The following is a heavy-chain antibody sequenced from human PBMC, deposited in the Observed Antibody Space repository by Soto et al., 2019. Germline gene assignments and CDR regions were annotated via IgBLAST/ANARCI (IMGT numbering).Heavy chain of an antibody. D-gene: IGHD2-2*01. J-gene: IGHJ6*01. CDR2: IDWDDGK. CDR3: PQILVPQGMDL. Sequence: SGPTLVNPTQTLTLTCTFSGFSLSTSGMRVSWIRQPPGKALEWLARIDWDDGKFYITSLKTRLTISKDTSKNQVVLTMTNMDPVDAATYFCPQILVPQGMDLWGQGTAVTVAS. CDR1: GFSLSTSGMR. V-gene: IGHV2-70*04.